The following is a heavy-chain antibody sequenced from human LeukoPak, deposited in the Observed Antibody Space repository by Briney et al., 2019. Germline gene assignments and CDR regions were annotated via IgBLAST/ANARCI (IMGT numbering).Heavy chain of an antibody. CDR2: INRSGST. CDR3: ARGRWGYCSSTSCPGPLGAYYFDY. Sequence: SETLSLTCAVYGGSFSGYYWSWIRQPPGKGLEWIGEINRSGSTNYNPSLKSRVTISVDTSKNQFSLKLSSVTAADTAVYYCARGRWGYCSSTSCPGPLGAYYFDYWGQGTLVTVSS. CDR1: GGSFSGYY. V-gene: IGHV4-34*01. D-gene: IGHD2-2*01. J-gene: IGHJ4*02.